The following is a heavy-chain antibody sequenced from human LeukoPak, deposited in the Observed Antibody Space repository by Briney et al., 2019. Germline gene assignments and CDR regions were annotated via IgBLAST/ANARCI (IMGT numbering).Heavy chain of an antibody. J-gene: IGHJ6*02. V-gene: IGHV1-69*04. CDR1: GGTFSSYA. CDR2: IIPILGIA. D-gene: IGHD3-9*01. Sequence: ASVKVSCKASGGTFSSYAISWVRQAPGQGLEWMGRIIPILGIANYAQKFQGRVTITADKSTSTAYMELSSLRSEDTAVYYCARLDYDILTGYPHSGMDVWGQGTTVTVSS. CDR3: ARLDYDILTGYPHSGMDV.